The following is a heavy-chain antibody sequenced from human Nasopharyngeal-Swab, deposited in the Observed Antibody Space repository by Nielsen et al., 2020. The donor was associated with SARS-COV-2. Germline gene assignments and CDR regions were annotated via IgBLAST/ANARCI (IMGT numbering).Heavy chain of an antibody. CDR3: AEKGYSSSWYVY. D-gene: IGHD6-13*01. J-gene: IGHJ4*02. Sequence: GSLRLSCAVYGGSFSGYYWSWIRQPPGKGLEWIGEINNSGRTHYNPSLKSRVTVSLDTSQNQFSLKLTSVTAADTAVYYCAEKGYSSSWYVYWGPGTLVTVSS. CDR1: GGSFSGYY. CDR2: INNSGRT. V-gene: IGHV4-34*01.